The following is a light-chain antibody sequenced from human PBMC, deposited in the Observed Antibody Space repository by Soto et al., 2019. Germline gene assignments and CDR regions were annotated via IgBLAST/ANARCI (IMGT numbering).Light chain of an antibody. V-gene: IGKV1-16*01. CDR2: AAS. Sequence: DIQMTQSPSSLSASVGDSVTITCRASQGIDNHLAWFQQKPGKPPKSLIYAASSLQSGAPLRFGGSGYGTDFTLTISSMQPEDSATYYCQQYKGYPLTFGGGTKVEIK. J-gene: IGKJ4*01. CDR1: QGIDNH. CDR3: QQYKGYPLT.